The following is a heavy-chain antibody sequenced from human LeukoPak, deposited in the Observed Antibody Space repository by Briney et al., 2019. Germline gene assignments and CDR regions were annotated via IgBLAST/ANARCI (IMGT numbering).Heavy chain of an antibody. D-gene: IGHD5-18*01. Sequence: SVKVSCKASGYTFTGYYIHWMRQAPGQGLEWMGGIIPIFGTANYAQKFQGRVTITADESTSTAYMELSSLRSEDTAVYYCARRLSYSYGYLWGQGTLVTVSS. CDR3: ARRLSYSYGYL. V-gene: IGHV1-69*13. CDR2: IIPIFGTA. J-gene: IGHJ4*02. CDR1: GYTFTGYY.